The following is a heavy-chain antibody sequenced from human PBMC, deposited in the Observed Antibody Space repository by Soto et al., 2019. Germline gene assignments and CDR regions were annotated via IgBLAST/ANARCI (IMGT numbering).Heavy chain of an antibody. CDR3: ARVRSGWGIDY. V-gene: IGHV4-30-2*01. J-gene: IGHJ4*02. Sequence: QLQLQESGSGLVKPSQTLSLTCAVSGGSISSGGYSWSWIRQPPGKGLEYIGYIYHSGSTYYNPSLKSRVTISVDRCKNQFSLKLSSVTAADTAVYYCARVRSGWGIDYWGQGTLVTVSS. CDR2: IYHSGST. D-gene: IGHD6-19*01. CDR1: GGSISSGGYS.